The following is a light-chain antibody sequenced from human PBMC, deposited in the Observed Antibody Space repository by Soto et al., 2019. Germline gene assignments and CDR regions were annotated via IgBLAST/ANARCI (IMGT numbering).Light chain of an antibody. CDR1: SNDVGHSSF. V-gene: IGLV2-8*01. J-gene: IGLJ1*01. CDR2: EVS. Sequence: QAALTQPPSASGSPGQSVTISCTGNSNDVGHSSFISWHQQHPGKGPKLIIYEVSKRPSGVPDRVSGSKSGNTASLSVSGLQDEDEADYFCNAQADNGKHVFGTGTKLTVL. CDR3: NAQADNGKHV.